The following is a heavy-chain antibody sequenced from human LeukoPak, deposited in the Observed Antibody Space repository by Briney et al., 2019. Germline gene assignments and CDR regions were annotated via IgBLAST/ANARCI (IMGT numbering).Heavy chain of an antibody. J-gene: IGHJ4*02. D-gene: IGHD5-12*01. CDR3: AKETRGSYSDY. CDR2: ISYDGSNR. Sequence: GGSLRLSCAASGFTFSSSGMHWVRQAPGKGLEWVAFISYDGSNRYYAASVKGRFTISRDNSKNTLYLQMNSLRAEDTAVYYCAKETRGSYSDYWGQGTLVTVSS. CDR1: GFTFSSSG. V-gene: IGHV3-30*02.